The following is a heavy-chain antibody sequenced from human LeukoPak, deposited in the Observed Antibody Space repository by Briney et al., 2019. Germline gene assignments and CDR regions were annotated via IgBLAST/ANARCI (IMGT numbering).Heavy chain of an antibody. CDR2: ISYDGSNK. CDR3: ARGGGGIYSSSFDY. CDR1: GFTFSGYP. J-gene: IGHJ4*02. V-gene: IGHV3-30-3*01. D-gene: IGHD6-6*01. Sequence: GGSLRLSCAASGFTFSGYPIHWVRQAPGKGLEWVAVISYDGSNKYYADSVKGRFTISRDNSKNTLYLQMNSLRAEDTAVYYCARGGGGIYSSSFDYWGQGTLVTVSS.